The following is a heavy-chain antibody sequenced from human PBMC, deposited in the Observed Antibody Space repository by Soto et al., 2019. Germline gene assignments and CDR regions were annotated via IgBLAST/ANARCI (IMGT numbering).Heavy chain of an antibody. D-gene: IGHD6-19*01. J-gene: IGHJ4*02. Sequence: EVQLLESGGDLVQPGGSLRLSCAASGFTFSNYAMSWVRQAPGKGLEWVSVVSGSGDSTYYADSVKGRFTISRDNSKNTLYLQMNSLRAEDMAVYYCARRTSGWYFDYWGQGTLVTVS. CDR1: GFTFSNYA. V-gene: IGHV3-23*01. CDR2: VSGSGDST. CDR3: ARRTSGWYFDY.